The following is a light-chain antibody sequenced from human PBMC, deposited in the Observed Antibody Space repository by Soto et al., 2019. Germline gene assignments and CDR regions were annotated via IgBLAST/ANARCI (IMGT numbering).Light chain of an antibody. Sequence: DIVLTQSPGTLSLSPGERATLSCRASQSVSSSALAWYQQKPGQAPRLLIYDASNRATGIPARFSGSGSGTDFTLTISSLEPEDFAVYYCQQRSNWWTFGPGTKVDIK. CDR1: QSVSSSA. CDR2: DAS. J-gene: IGKJ1*01. CDR3: QQRSNWWT. V-gene: IGKV3D-20*02.